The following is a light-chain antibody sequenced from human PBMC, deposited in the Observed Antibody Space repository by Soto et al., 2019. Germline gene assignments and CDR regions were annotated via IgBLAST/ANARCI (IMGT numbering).Light chain of an antibody. V-gene: IGKV1-5*03. CDR3: QQYSSYCT. J-gene: IGKJ1*01. CDR1: QDLDNW. Sequence: ILMSQSPSSLSASVGDRVTITCRASQDLDNWLAWYQQKPGKAPQLLIYRSSTLKTGVPSRFSGFGSGTEYTLTISVLQPDGFATYYCQQYSSYCTFGQGTMVEI. CDR2: RSS.